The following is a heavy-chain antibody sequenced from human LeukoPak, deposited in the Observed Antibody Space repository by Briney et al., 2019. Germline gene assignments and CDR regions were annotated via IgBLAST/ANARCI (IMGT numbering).Heavy chain of an antibody. Sequence: SEILSLTCTVSGGSISSSSYYWGWIRQPPGKGQEWIGSIYYSGSTYYNPSLKSRVTISVDTSKNQFSLKLSSVTAADTAVYYCARLWFGELAPFDPWGQGTLVTVSS. CDR3: ARLWFGELAPFDP. CDR2: IYYSGST. D-gene: IGHD3-10*01. CDR1: GGSISSSSYY. V-gene: IGHV4-39*01. J-gene: IGHJ5*02.